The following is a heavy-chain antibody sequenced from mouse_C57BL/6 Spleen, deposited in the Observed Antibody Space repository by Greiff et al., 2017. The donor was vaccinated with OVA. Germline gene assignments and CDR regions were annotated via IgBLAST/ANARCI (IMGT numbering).Heavy chain of an antibody. J-gene: IGHJ2*01. V-gene: IGHV7-3*01. CDR1: GFTFTDYY. Sequence: DVMLVESGGGLVQPGGSLSLSCAASGFTFTDYYMSWVRQPPGKALEWLGFIRNKDNGYTTEYSASVKGRFTISRDNSQSILYLQMNALRAEDSATYYCARYGTGTRDFDYWGQGTTLTVSS. CDR2: IRNKDNGYTT. D-gene: IGHD4-1*01. CDR3: ARYGTGTRDFDY.